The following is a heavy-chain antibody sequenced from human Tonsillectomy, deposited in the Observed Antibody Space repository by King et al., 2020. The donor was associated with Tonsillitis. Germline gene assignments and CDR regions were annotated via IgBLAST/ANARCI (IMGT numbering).Heavy chain of an antibody. D-gene: IGHD3-10*01. V-gene: IGHV4-59*01. CDR3: ARDPYYGSGNYFDY. CDR2: IYYSGST. Sequence: VQLQESGPGLVKPSETLSLTCTVSGGSISIYYWSWIRQPPGKGLEWIGYIYYSGSTNYNPSLKSRVTISVDTSENQFSLKLSSVTAADTAVYYCARDPYYGSGNYFDYWGQGTLVTVSS. J-gene: IGHJ4*02. CDR1: GGSISIYY.